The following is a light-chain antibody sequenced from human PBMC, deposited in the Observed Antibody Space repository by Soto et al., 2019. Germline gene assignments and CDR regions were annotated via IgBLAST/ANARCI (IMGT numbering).Light chain of an antibody. CDR3: QKYNSAPLT. J-gene: IGKJ4*01. CDR2: AAS. V-gene: IGKV1-27*01. CDR1: QGLSNS. Sequence: DIQMTQSPSSLSASVGDRVAITCRASQGLSNSLAWYQQKPGQAPKLLIYAASTLQSGVPSRFSGSGSGTDFTLTISSLQPEDFATYYCQKYNSAPLTFGGGTKVEIK.